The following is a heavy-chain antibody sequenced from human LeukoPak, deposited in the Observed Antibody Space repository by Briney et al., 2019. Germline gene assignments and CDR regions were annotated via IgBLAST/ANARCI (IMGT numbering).Heavy chain of an antibody. CDR3: AKAILGVTILYDY. D-gene: IGHD2-21*02. CDR1: GFTFGGYA. Sequence: GGSLRLSCAASGFTFGGYAMTWVRQAPGKGLEWVSVISRSGGTPYYADSVKGRFTISRDNSKNTLYLQMNSLRADDTAVYYCAKAILGVTILYDYWGQGTLVTVSS. CDR2: ISRSGGTP. J-gene: IGHJ4*02. V-gene: IGHV3-23*01.